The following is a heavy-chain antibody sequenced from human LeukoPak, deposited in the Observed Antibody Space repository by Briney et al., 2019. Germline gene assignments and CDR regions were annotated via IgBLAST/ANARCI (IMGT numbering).Heavy chain of an antibody. CDR3: AKEAHRYYFDY. J-gene: IGHJ4*02. CDR1: GFTFSSYG. Sequence: GRSLRLSCAASGFTFSSYGMRWVRQAPGKGLEWVAVISYDGSNKYYADSVKGRFTISRDNSKNTLYLQMNSLRAEHTAVYYCAKEAHRYYFDYWGQGTLVTVSS. V-gene: IGHV3-30*18. CDR2: ISYDGSNK.